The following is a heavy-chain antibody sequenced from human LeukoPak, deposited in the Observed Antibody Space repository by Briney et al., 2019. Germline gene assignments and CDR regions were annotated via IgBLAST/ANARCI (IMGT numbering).Heavy chain of an antibody. CDR1: GGSISSYY. CDR3: ARSGVGSSPYKWFDP. D-gene: IGHD6-13*01. CDR2: IYYSGST. V-gene: IGHV4-59*01. Sequence: SETLSLTCTVSGGSISSYYWSWIRQPPGKGLEWIGYIYYSGSTNYNPSLKSRVTISVDTSKNQFSLKLSSVTAADTAVYYCARSGVGSSPYKWFDPWGQGTLVTVSS. J-gene: IGHJ5*02.